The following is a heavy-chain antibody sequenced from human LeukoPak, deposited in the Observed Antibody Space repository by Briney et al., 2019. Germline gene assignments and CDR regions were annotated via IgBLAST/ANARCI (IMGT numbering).Heavy chain of an antibody. CDR2: ISGSGGST. D-gene: IGHD3-10*01. Sequence: GGSLRLSCTASGFNMSDYWMSWVRQAPGKGLEWVSAISGSGGSTYYADSVKGRFTISRDNSKNTLYLQMNSLRGEDAAVYYCAKTYGSGNVDYWGQGTLVTVSS. CDR1: GFNMSDYW. J-gene: IGHJ4*02. V-gene: IGHV3-23*01. CDR3: AKTYGSGNVDY.